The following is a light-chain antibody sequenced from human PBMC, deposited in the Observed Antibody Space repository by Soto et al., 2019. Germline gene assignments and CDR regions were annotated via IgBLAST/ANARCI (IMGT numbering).Light chain of an antibody. V-gene: IGLV2-14*03. J-gene: IGLJ1*01. CDR1: SSDVGGYNY. CDR2: GVS. CDR3: NSYTSTSTSYV. Sequence: QSALTQPASVSGSPGQSITISCTGTSSDVGGYNYVSWYQHHPGKAPKLMIYGVSNRPSGVSNRFSGSKSGNTASLTISGLQAEDEADYYCNSYTSTSTSYVFGTGTKLTVL.